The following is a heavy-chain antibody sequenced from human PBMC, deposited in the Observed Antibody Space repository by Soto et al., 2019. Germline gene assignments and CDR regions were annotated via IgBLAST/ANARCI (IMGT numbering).Heavy chain of an antibody. CDR1: GGTFSSYA. CDR3: ARFDSSGYFGRYLFSN. CDR2: IIPIFGTA. Sequence: SVKVSWKASGGTFSSYAISWVRQAPGQGLEWMGRIIPIFGTANYAQKFQGRVSMTGDKSTSTLYVELSSLSSEDTALYYCARFDSSGYFGRYLFSNWTRGTPVTVSS. V-gene: IGHV1-69*06. J-gene: IGHJ1*01. D-gene: IGHD3-22*01.